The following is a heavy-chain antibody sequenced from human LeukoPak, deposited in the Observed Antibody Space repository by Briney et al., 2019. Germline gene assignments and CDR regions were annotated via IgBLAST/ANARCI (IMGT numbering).Heavy chain of an antibody. D-gene: IGHD2-15*01. J-gene: IGHJ4*02. CDR2: INPNSGGT. V-gene: IGHV1-2*06. CDR1: GYTFTGYY. Sequence: ASVKVSCKASGYTFTGYYMHWVRQAPGQELEWMGRINPNSGGTNYAQKFQGRVTMTRDTSISTAYMELSRLRSDDTAVYYCARLGYCSGGSCYAGDYWGQGTLVTVSS. CDR3: ARLGYCSGGSCYAGDY.